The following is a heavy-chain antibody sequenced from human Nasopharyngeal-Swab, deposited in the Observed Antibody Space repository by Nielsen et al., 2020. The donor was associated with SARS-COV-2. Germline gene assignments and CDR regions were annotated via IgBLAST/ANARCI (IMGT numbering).Heavy chain of an antibody. CDR3: ARARITMIVVVSAFDI. V-gene: IGHV4-4*02. CDR2: IHHSGRF. Sequence: SETLSLTCAVSGGSTSSDYWWTWVRQPPGRGLEWIGEIHHSGRFNYNPSLKSRVTISVDTSKNQFSLKLSSVTAADTAVYYCARARITMIVVVSAFDIWGQGTMVTVSS. J-gene: IGHJ3*02. CDR1: GGSTSSDYW. D-gene: IGHD3-22*01.